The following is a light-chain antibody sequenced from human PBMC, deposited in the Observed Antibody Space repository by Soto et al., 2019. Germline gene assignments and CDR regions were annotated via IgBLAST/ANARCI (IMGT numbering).Light chain of an antibody. CDR2: DVN. V-gene: IGLV2-14*03. J-gene: IGLJ2*01. Sequence: QSVLTQSASVSGSPGQSITISCTGTSSDIGAYNYVSWYQQHPGKAPKLMIYDVNIRPSGVSNRFSGSKSGNTGSLTISGLQAEDEADYYCTSWTTSTTMIFGGGTKLTVL. CDR1: SSDIGAYNY. CDR3: TSWTTSTTMI.